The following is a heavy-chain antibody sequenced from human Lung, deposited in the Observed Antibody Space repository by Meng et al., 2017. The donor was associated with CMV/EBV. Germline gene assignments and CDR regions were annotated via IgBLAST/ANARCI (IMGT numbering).Heavy chain of an antibody. J-gene: IGHJ4*02. Sequence: VPPTAAPPGLVSPSGTPSRTGSVAGGSSSSRNLWSWVRQPPGTGLEWIGEIYHSGSTNYNPSLKSRVTISVDKSKNQFSRKLSSVTAADTAVYYCASFPPPGKQWLVTDYWGQGTLVTVSS. CDR1: GGSSSSRNL. CDR2: IYHSGST. D-gene: IGHD6-19*01. CDR3: ASFPPPGKQWLVTDY. V-gene: IGHV4-4*02.